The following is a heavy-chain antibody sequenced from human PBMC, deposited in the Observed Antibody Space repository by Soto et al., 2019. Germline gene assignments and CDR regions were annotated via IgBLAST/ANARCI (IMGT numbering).Heavy chain of an antibody. CDR1: GGSISSYY. Sequence: LSLTCTVSGGSISSYYWSWIRQPPGKGLEWIGYIYYSGSTNYNPSLKSRVTISVDTSKNQFSLKLSSVTAADTAVYYCARVDYGDYYYGMDVWGQGTTVTVSS. J-gene: IGHJ6*02. D-gene: IGHD4-17*01. V-gene: IGHV4-59*01. CDR3: ARVDYGDYYYGMDV. CDR2: IYYSGST.